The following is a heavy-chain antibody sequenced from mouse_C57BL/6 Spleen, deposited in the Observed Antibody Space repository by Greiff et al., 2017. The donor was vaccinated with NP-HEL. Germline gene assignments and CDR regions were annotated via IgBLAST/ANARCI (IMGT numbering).Heavy chain of an antibody. D-gene: IGHD1-1*02. CDR2: IYPGDGDT. J-gene: IGHJ2*01. Sequence: QVQLKESGPELVKPGASVKISCKASGYAFSSSWMNWVKQRPGKGLEWIGRIYPGDGDTNYNGKFKGKATLTADKSSSTAYMQLSSLTSEDSAVYFCARGGGLSLDYWGQGTTLTVSS. CDR3: ARGGGLSLDY. CDR1: GYAFSSSW. V-gene: IGHV1-82*01.